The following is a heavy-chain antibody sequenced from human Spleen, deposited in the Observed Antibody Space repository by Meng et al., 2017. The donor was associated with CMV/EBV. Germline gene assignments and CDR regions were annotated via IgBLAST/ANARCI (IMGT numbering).Heavy chain of an antibody. CDR1: GGSISSSSYY. D-gene: IGHD4-23*01. CDR2: IYYSGST. CDR3: ARSNSDYYGMDV. J-gene: IGHJ6*02. Sequence: SETLSLTCTVSGGSISSSSYYWGWIRQPPGKGLEWIGNIYYSGSTYFNPSLKSRVTISVDTSKNQFSLKLSSVTAADTAVYYCARSNSDYYGMDVWGQGTTVTVSS. V-gene: IGHV4-39*07.